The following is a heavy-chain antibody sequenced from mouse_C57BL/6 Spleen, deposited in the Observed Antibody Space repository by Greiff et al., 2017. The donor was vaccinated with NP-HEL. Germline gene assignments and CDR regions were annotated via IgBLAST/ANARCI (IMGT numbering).Heavy chain of an antibody. CDR3: ARSLVPITTVASNWRNYYAMDY. V-gene: IGHV5-17*01. CDR2: IRSGSSTI. CDR1: GFPFSDYG. Sequence: EVQLVESGGGLVKPGGSLKLSCAASGFPFSDYGMHWVRQAPEKGLEWVAYIRSGSSTIYYADTVTGRFTISRDNATNTLFLQMTILRSEDTALYYCARSLVPITTVASNWRNYYAMDYWGQGTSVTVSS. D-gene: IGHD1-1*01. J-gene: IGHJ4*01.